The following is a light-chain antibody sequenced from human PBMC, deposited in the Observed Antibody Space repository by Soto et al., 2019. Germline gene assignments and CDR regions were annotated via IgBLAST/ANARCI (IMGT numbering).Light chain of an antibody. Sequence: EIVMTQTPLSLSVTPGQPASISCKSSQSLLDTDGRTYVYWYLQQPGQSPQLLIYEVSNRFSGVPDRFSGSGSKTDFTLKISRVEAEDVGVYFCMQSIQVPWTFGQGTKVEIK. V-gene: IGKV2D-29*02. CDR2: EVS. CDR1: QSLLDTDGRTY. J-gene: IGKJ1*01. CDR3: MQSIQVPWT.